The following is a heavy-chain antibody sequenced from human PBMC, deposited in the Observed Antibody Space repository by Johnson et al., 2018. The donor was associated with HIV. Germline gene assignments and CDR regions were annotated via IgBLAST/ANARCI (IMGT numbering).Heavy chain of an antibody. CDR3: ARGGVYSSPHDAFDV. D-gene: IGHD6-13*01. J-gene: IGHJ3*01. Sequence: VQLVESVGGLVQRGGSLRLSCAASGFTFSQYWMSWVRQAPGKGLEWLANIKEDGSEDYHLDSLRGRFTISRDNAKRSMYLQMDSLRAEDTAVYYCARGGVYSSPHDAFDVWGQGTMVTVSS. CDR1: GFTFSQYW. V-gene: IGHV3-7*05. CDR2: IKEDGSED.